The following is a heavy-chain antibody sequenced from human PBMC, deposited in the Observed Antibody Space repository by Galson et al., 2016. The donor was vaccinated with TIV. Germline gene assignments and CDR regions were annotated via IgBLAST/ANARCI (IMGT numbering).Heavy chain of an antibody. CDR3: ARGLYGDPPGLDS. CDR1: GFTFSDYW. D-gene: IGHD4-17*01. Sequence: SLRLSCAASGFTFSDYWIHWVRQAPGEGLDWVLRISPDGTTTNHAESARGRFTVSRDNSKNTVYLQLNSLRAEDTSVYRCARGLYGDPPGLDSWGQGTLVTVSS. CDR2: ISPDGTTT. J-gene: IGHJ4*02. V-gene: IGHV3-74*01.